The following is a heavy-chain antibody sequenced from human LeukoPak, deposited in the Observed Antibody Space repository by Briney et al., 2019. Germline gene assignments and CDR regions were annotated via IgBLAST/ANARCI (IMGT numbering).Heavy chain of an antibody. V-gene: IGHV5-51*01. CDR3: ARMTTVVSANPLAVPATDYFDS. J-gene: IGHJ4*02. Sequence: GESRQISFKGSRFDFNNLWIAWVRPVPGKGPEWIGFIYPDDSDTRYSPSFQGQVTFSADKSINTAYLQWNALRASDSAIYYCARMTTVVSANPLAVPATDYFDSWGQGTLVTVSS. D-gene: IGHD4-23*01. CDR2: IYPDDSDT. CDR1: RFDFNNLW.